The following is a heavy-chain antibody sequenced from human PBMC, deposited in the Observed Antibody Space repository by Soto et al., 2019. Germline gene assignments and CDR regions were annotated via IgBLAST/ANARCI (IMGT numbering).Heavy chain of an antibody. CDR1: GFTFSSYG. Sequence: QVQLVESGGGVVQPGRSLRLSCAASGFTFSSYGIHWVRQAPGKGLEWVAVISYDGSNEYYADSVKGRFTISRDNSKNTLYLQMNSLRGEDTAVYYCAKDRGSVARTDWFYYGMDVRGQGATVTVSS. CDR2: ISYDGSNE. D-gene: IGHD3-10*01. J-gene: IGHJ6*02. V-gene: IGHV3-30*18. CDR3: AKDRGSVARTDWFYYGMDV.